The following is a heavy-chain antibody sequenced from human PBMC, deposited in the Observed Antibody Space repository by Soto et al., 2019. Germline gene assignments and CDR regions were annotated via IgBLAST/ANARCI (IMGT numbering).Heavy chain of an antibody. Sequence: EVQLLESGGGLVQPGGSLRLSCAASGFTFSNYNMNWVRQAPGKGLEWVSYISSSGTTIYNADSVKGRFTISRDNSKDSMYLHMNSLEDEDVDVYACARDGANCLTTYFYGMDVWGQGTTVTVSS. J-gene: IGHJ6*02. V-gene: IGHV3-48*02. CDR2: ISSSGTTI. D-gene: IGHD1-1*01. CDR1: GFTFSNYN. CDR3: ARDGANCLTTYFYGMDV.